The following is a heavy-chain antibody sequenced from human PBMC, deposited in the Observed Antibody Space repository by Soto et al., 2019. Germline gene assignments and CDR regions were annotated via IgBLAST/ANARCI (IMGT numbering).Heavy chain of an antibody. CDR2: TSSYNGYT. CDR1: GYTFITYG. J-gene: IGHJ4*02. CDR3: ARAYDYGGNSDS. D-gene: IGHD4-17*01. Sequence: QVKLVQSGAEVKKPGASLKVSCKTSGYTFITYGISWVRQAPGQGLEWMGWTSSYNGYTKYAQKFQGRATMTTDTSTSTAYMELRSLSSDDTAVYYCARAYDYGGNSDSWGQGTLVTVSS. V-gene: IGHV1-18*04.